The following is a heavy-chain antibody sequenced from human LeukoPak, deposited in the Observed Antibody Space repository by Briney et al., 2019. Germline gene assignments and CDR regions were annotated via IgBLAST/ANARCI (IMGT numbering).Heavy chain of an antibody. CDR3: ARGFWSGYQKLPFDY. D-gene: IGHD3-3*01. Sequence: SETLSLTCTVSGGSISSSTYYWGWIRQPPGKGLEWIGSISYTGSTYYNPSLKSRVTISVDTSKNQFSLKLSSVTAADTAVYYCARGFWSGYQKLPFDYWGQGTLVTVSS. CDR2: ISYTGST. CDR1: GGSISSSTYY. J-gene: IGHJ4*02. V-gene: IGHV4-39*07.